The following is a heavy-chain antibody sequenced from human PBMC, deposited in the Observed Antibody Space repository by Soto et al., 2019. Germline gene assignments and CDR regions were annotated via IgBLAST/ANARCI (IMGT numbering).Heavy chain of an antibody. CDR3: AKDPQQLIVCFDY. Sequence: XVKVSCKASGYTFTSYYMHCVRQTPGQGLEWMGIINPSGGSTSYAQKFQGRVTMTRDTSKNTLYLQMNSLRAEDTAVYYCAKDPQQLIVCFDYWGQGTQVTVSS. CDR2: INPSGGST. J-gene: IGHJ4*02. V-gene: IGHV1-46*01. CDR1: GYTFTSYY. D-gene: IGHD6-13*01.